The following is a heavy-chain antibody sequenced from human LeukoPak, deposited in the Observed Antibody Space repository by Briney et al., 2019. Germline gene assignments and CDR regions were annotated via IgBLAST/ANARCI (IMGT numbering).Heavy chain of an antibody. CDR3: ARRAGGYSHPYDY. D-gene: IGHD4-23*01. CDR1: GFTFSSYG. J-gene: IGHJ4*02. V-gene: IGHV3-23*01. Sequence: SGGSLRLSCAASGFTFSSYGMSWVRQAPGKGLEWVSAISGSGGTTYYADSVKGRFTISRDNSKNTLYLQMNSLRAEDTAVYYCARRAGGYSHPYDYWGQGIVVTVSS. CDR2: ISGSGGTT.